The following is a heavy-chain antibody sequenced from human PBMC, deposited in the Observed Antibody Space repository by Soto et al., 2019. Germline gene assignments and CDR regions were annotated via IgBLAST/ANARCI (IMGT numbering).Heavy chain of an antibody. CDR2: IWYDGSNK. J-gene: IGHJ4*02. D-gene: IGHD6-13*01. CDR3: ARDLAYVGSWYFDY. Sequence: QVQLVESGGDVVQPGRSLRLSCAASGFTFSSYGMHWVRQAPGEGLEWVAVIWYDGSNKYYADSVKGRFTISRDNSKNTLYLQMNSLRAEDTAVYYCARDLAYVGSWYFDYWGQGTLVTVSS. V-gene: IGHV3-33*01. CDR1: GFTFSSYG.